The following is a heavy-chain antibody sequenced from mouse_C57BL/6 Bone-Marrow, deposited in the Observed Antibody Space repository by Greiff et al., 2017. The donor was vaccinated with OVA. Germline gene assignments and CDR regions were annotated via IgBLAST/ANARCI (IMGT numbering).Heavy chain of an antibody. D-gene: IGHD2-10*02. CDR3: ARGGGYACGD. CDR2: IYPGSGNT. Sequence: VQLKESGAELVRPGASVKLSCTASGYTFTDYYINWVKQRPGQGLEWIARIYPGSGNTYYAEKFKGKATLTADKSSSTAYMQLSSLTSEDSAVYFCARGGGYACGDRGKVVTVTV. V-gene: IGHV1-76*01. J-gene: IGHJ1*03. CDR1: GYTFTDYY.